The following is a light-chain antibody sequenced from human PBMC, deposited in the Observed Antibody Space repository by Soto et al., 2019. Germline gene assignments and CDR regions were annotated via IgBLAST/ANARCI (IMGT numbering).Light chain of an antibody. Sequence: IQITKWPAILTASVRDRVTISCRASQSISSWLAWYQQKPGKAPRRLIYKASSLESGVPARFSGSGSGTEFTLTISSLEPDDFATYYCQQDTSYPWTFGRGTKV. CDR3: QQDTSYPWT. J-gene: IGKJ1*01. CDR1: QSISSW. CDR2: KAS. V-gene: IGKV1-5*03.